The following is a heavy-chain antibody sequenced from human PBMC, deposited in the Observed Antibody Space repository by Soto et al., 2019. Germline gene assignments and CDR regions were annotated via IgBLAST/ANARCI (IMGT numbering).Heavy chain of an antibody. J-gene: IGHJ4*02. Sequence: QVQLQESGPGLVKPSETLSLTCTVSGGSISSYYWSWIRQPPGKGLEWIGYIYYSGSTNYNPSLKSRVTISVDTSKNQFSLKLSSVTAEDTAVYYCARVWGYALDYWGQGTLVTVSS. V-gene: IGHV4-59*01. CDR1: GGSISSYY. CDR3: ARVWGYALDY. D-gene: IGHD3-16*01. CDR2: IYYSGST.